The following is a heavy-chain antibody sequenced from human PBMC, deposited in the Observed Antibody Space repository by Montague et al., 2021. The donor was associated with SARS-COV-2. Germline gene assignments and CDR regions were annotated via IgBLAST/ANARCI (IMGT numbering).Heavy chain of an antibody. CDR2: INHRGTT. J-gene: IGHJ3*02. CDR1: GGSFSGSF. CDR3: AKTGGFSYILADYDNPRDVPVIYRQKEVQAPRPAFDI. V-gene: IGHV4-34*01. Sequence: SETLSLTCAVYGGSFSGSFWTWIRQPPGKGLEWLGEINHRGTTEYNPSVESRVLMSVDTSKNQFALRLTSVTVADTAVYYCAKTGGFSYILADYDNPRDVPVIYRQKEVQAPRPAFDIWGQGQLVTVSS. D-gene: IGHD3-22*01.